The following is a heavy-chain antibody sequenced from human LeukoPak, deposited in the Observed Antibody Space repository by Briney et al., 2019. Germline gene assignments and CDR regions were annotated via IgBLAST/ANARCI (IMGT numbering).Heavy chain of an antibody. V-gene: IGHV4-34*01. D-gene: IGHD5-24*01. Sequence: SETLSLTCAVYGGSFSGYYWSWIRQPPGKGLEWIGEINHSGSTNYNPSLKSRVTISVDTSKNQFSLKLSSVTAADTAVYYCARGPKRWLQLSWFDPWGQGTLVTVSS. CDR3: ARGPKRWLQLSWFDP. CDR2: INHSGST. CDR1: GGSFSGYY. J-gene: IGHJ5*02.